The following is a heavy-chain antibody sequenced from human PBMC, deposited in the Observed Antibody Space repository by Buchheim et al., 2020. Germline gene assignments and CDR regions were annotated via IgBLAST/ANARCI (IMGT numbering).Heavy chain of an antibody. CDR2: INADGSEN. D-gene: IGHD2/OR15-2a*01. Sequence: EMQLVESGGGLVLPGGSLRLSCVASGFTFDQTWITWVRQAPGKGLGWVANINADGSENYYVDSVKGRFTISRDNDKSSGVLQMHSLRAEDTAVYYCARGHFGMDVWGQGTT. CDR1: GFTFDQTW. V-gene: IGHV3-7*05. J-gene: IGHJ6*02. CDR3: ARGHFGMDV.